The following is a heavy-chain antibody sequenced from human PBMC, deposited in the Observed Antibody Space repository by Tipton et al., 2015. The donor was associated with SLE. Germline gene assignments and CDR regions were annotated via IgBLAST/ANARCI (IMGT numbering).Heavy chain of an antibody. CDR3: ARADITMVRGVIIPDAFDI. CDR2: INHSGST. D-gene: IGHD3-10*01. V-gene: IGHV4-34*01. J-gene: IGHJ3*02. Sequence: TLSLTCTVSGGSISSYYWSWIRQPPGKGLEWIGEINHSGSTNYNPSLKSRVTISVDTSKNQFSLKLSSVTAADTAVYYCARADITMVRGVIIPDAFDIWGQGTMVTVSS. CDR1: GGSISSYY.